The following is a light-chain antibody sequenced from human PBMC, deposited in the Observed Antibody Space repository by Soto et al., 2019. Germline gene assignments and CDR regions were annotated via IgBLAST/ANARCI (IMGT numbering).Light chain of an antibody. CDR3: VSYTSRTTYV. CDR2: DVY. J-gene: IGLJ1*01. V-gene: IGLV2-14*01. CDR1: SSDVGGYIW. Sequence: QSVLTQPASLSGSPGQSITISCTGTSSDVGGYIWVSWYQHHPGKAPKLVIYDVYQRPSGVSSRFSGSKSGNTAFLTISGLQTEDEADYYCVSYTSRTTYVFGRATKVAVL.